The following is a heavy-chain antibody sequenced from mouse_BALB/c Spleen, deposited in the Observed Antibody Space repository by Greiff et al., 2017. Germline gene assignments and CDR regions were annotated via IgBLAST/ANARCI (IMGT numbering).Heavy chain of an antibody. CDR1: GFTFSSYG. D-gene: IGHD2-14*01. J-gene: IGHJ3*01. Sequence: EVKLVESGGGLVQPGGSLKLSCAASGFTFSSYGMSWVRQTPDKRLELVATINSNGGSTYYPDSVKGRFTISRDNAKNTLYLQMSSLKSEDTAMYYCAREGDYRSYWGQGTLFTVSA. CDR3: AREGDYRSY. V-gene: IGHV5-6-3*01. CDR2: INSNGGST.